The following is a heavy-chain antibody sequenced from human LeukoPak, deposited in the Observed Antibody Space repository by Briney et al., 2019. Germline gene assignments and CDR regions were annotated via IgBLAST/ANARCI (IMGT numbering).Heavy chain of an antibody. D-gene: IGHD1-26*01. V-gene: IGHV1-46*01. J-gene: IGHJ4*02. CDR1: GYNFIDYY. CDR2: INPAGGAT. Sequence: ASVKVSCKTSGYNFIDYYLHWVRQAPGQSFEYMGIINPAGGATSYHHKFQGRVSMTREASTTTIHMELSSLTFEDTAVYYCARGQLGPTSAPFDSWGQGTLVTVSS. CDR3: ARGQLGPTSAPFDS.